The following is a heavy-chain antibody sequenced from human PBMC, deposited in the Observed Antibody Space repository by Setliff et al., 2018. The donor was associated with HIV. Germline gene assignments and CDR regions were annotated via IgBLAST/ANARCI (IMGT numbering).Heavy chain of an antibody. J-gene: IGHJ4*02. V-gene: IGHV3-7*05. Sequence: GGSLRLSCAASGFTFSSYWMSWVRQAPGKGLEWVANIKQDGSEKYYVDPVKGRFTISRDNAKNSLYLQMNSLRAEDTAVYYCARDLILYYYDSSGSPTHRDWGQGTLVTVSS. CDR1: GFTFSSYW. D-gene: IGHD3-22*01. CDR2: IKQDGSEK. CDR3: ARDLILYYYDSSGSPTHRD.